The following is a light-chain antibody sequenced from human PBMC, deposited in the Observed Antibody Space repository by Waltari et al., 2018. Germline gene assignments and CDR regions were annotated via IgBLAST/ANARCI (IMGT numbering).Light chain of an antibody. J-gene: IGKJ4*01. Sequence: DIQMTQSPSSLSASVGDRVTITGRASRGITHYLAWFQHKPGKAPKSLIYGASRLQSGVPSKFSCSTSGTDFTLTISSLQPEDFATYYCQQYHSYPLTFGGGTKVEIK. CDR2: GAS. V-gene: IGKV1-16*02. CDR1: RGITHY. CDR3: QQYHSYPLT.